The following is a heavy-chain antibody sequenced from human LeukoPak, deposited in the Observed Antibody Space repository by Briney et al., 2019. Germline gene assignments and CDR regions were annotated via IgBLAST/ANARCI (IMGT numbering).Heavy chain of an antibody. CDR1: GFTFSSNG. V-gene: IGHV3-33*01. D-gene: IGHD4-17*01. Sequence: PGGSLRLSCAASGFTFSSNGMHWVRQAPGKGLEGVAVIWYDGSNKYYSDSVRGRFTISRDNSKNTLYLQMNSLRAEDTAVYYCARGYDYGDYGVVEGGQGTVVAVS. CDR3: ARGYDYGDYGVVE. CDR2: IWYDGSNK. J-gene: IGHJ4*02.